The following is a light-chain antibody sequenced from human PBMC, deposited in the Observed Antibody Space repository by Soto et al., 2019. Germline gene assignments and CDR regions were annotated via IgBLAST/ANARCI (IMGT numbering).Light chain of an antibody. CDR1: QNSDSS. CDR2: AAS. V-gene: IGKV1-39*01. J-gene: IGKJ1*01. CDR3: QQSHSTPPT. Sequence: DIQMTQSPSSLSASVGDRVTITCRASQNSDSSLNWYQQKPGKAPKLLVYAASTLHTGVPSRFSGSGSGTDFTLTITSLQPEDFTTYYCQQSHSTPPTFGQGTKVDIK.